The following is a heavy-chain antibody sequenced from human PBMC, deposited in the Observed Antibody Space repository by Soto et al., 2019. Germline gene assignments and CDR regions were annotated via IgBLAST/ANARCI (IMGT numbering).Heavy chain of an antibody. CDR2: ISTSGGYI. D-gene: IGHD1-1*01. CDR1: GFTFSGYT. Sequence: GGSLRLSCAASGFTFSGYTVNWVRQAPWKGLEWVSSISTSGGYIFDADSVKGRFTMSRDNAKNSLYLQLNSLRAEDTAVYYCARDAYRDTTFTTDYSYYAMDVWGQGTTVTVSS. V-gene: IGHV3-21*01. J-gene: IGHJ6*02. CDR3: ARDAYRDTTFTTDYSYYAMDV.